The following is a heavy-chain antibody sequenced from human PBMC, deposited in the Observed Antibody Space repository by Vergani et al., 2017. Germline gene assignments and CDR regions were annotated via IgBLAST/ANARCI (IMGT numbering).Heavy chain of an antibody. V-gene: IGHV4-34*02. CDR1: GESFSSFY. D-gene: IGHD3-10*01. CDR2: INNDGHT. CDR3: AVRPRVNLVRGEIVTKRTFDY. J-gene: IGHJ4*02. Sequence: QVQLQQWGAGVVKPSGTLSLTCAVFGESFSSFYWSWIRQPPGKGLEWIGEINNDGHTNYNPSLGSRVTVSRDTAKNNFSLNLMSVTAADTAMYYCAVRPRVNLVRGEIVTKRTFDYWGQGSLVTVSS.